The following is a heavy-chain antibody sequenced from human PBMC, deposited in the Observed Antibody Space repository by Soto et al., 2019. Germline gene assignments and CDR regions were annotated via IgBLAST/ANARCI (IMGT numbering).Heavy chain of an antibody. Sequence: SQTLSLPCAISGDSVSSNSAAWNWIRQSPSRGLEWLGRTYYRSKWYNDYAVSVKSRITINPDTSKNQFSLQLNSVTPEDTVVYYCARWPRQLKYYYYGMDVWGQGTTVTVSS. CDR3: ARWPRQLKYYYYGMDV. CDR1: GDSVSSNSAA. J-gene: IGHJ6*02. V-gene: IGHV6-1*01. CDR2: TYYRSKWYN. D-gene: IGHD6-13*01.